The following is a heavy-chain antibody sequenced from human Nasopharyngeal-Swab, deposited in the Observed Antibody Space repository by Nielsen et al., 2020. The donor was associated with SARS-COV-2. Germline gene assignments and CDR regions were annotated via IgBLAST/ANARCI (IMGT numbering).Heavy chain of an antibody. Sequence: GESLKTSCAASGFTFSTYAMTWVRQAPGKGLVWVSGINGNSRSITYADSVKGRFTISRDNSKNTVSLQMNSLRAEDSGLYFCAKELYDLSGALDQWGQGTLVTVSS. J-gene: IGHJ4*02. CDR3: AKELYDLSGALDQ. V-gene: IGHV3-23*01. CDR2: INGNSRSI. D-gene: IGHD3-3*01. CDR1: GFTFSTYA.